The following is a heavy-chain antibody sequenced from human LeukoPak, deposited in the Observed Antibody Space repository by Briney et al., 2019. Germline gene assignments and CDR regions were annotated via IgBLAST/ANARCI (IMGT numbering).Heavy chain of an antibody. Sequence: SVKVSCTASGGTFSSYAISWVRQAPGQGLEWMVRIIPILGIANYAQKFQGRVTITADKSTSTAYMELSSLRSEDTAVYYCARGYDSSGYYYYFDYWGQGTPVTVSS. J-gene: IGHJ4*02. CDR2: IIPILGIA. D-gene: IGHD3-22*01. CDR3: ARGYDSSGYYYYFDY. V-gene: IGHV1-69*04. CDR1: GGTFSSYA.